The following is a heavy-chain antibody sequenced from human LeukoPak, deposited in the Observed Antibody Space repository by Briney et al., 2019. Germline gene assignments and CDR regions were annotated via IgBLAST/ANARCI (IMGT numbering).Heavy chain of an antibody. CDR2: ISYDGSNK. CDR3: ARAQQSFDY. V-gene: IGHV3-30-3*01. D-gene: IGHD6-13*01. Sequence: PPGRSLRLSCAASGFTFSSYAMHWVRQAPGKGLEWVAVISYDGSNKYYADSVKGRFTISRDNSKNTLYLQMNSLRAEDTAVYYCARAQQSFDYWGQGTLVTVSS. J-gene: IGHJ4*02. CDR1: GFTFSSYA.